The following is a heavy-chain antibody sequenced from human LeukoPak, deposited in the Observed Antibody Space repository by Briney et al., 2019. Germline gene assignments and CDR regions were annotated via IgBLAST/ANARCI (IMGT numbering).Heavy chain of an antibody. CDR2: IRYDGGNK. Sequence: GGSLRLSCAASGFSFSTYAMHWVRQAPGKGLEWVAFIRYDGGNKYYVDSVKGRFTISRDNSKNTLYLQMNSLRPEDTAVYYCAKDRPRRDGYNDHWGQGTLVTVSS. D-gene: IGHD5-24*01. CDR1: GFSFSTYA. V-gene: IGHV3-30*02. J-gene: IGHJ4*02. CDR3: AKDRPRRDGYNDH.